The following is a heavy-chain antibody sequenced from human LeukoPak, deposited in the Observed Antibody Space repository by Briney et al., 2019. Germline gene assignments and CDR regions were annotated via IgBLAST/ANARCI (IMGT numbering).Heavy chain of an antibody. J-gene: IGHJ4*02. Sequence: GGSLRLSCAASGFTFSSYWMHWVRQAPGKGLVWISRINTDGSSTSYADSVKGRFTISRDNAKNTLYLQMNSLRAEDTAVYYCARRRYNWNAIDYWGQGTLVTVSS. CDR2: INTDGSST. CDR3: ARRRYNWNAIDY. CDR1: GFTFSSYW. D-gene: IGHD1-20*01. V-gene: IGHV3-74*01.